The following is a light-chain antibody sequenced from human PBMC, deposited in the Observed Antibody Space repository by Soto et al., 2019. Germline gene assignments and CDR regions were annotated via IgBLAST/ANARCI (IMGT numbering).Light chain of an antibody. CDR2: DND. Sequence: QSVLTQPPSVSAAPGQKVTISCSGSSSNIGNNYEFWYQQLPGTAPKLLLYDNDKRPSGIPDRFSGSRSGTSATLGITGLQTGDETDYYCATLDRSLRVGVFGGGTKRTVL. CDR3: ATLDRSLRVGV. V-gene: IGLV1-51*01. J-gene: IGLJ2*01. CDR1: SSNIGNNY.